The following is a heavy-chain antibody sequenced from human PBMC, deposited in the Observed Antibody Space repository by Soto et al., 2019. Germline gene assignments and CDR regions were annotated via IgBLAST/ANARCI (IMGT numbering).Heavy chain of an antibody. CDR1: GGSISSGGYC. CDR3: ARVGCSSTSCPRGPYYYYYGMDV. CDR2: IYYSGST. D-gene: IGHD2-2*01. V-gene: IGHV4-31*03. J-gene: IGHJ6*02. Sequence: PSETLSLTCTVSGGSISSGGYCWSWIRQHPGKGLEWIGYIYYSGSTYYNPSLKSRVTISVDTSKNQFSLKLSSVTAADTAVYYCARVGCSSTSCPRGPYYYYYGMDVWGQGTTVTV.